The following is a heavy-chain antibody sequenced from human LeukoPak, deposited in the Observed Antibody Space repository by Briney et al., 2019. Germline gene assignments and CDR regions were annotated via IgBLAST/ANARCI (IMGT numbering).Heavy chain of an antibody. J-gene: IGHJ4*02. CDR1: GFTFSNFA. D-gene: IGHD1-26*01. CDR3: ARGEWEPGRGYFDY. CDR2: MSGRGGST. Sequence: PGGSLRLSCTASGFTFSNFAMSWVRQAPGQGLEWVSTMSGRGGSTDYADSVKGRFSISRDNSKKTVYLQMNSLRPEDTAVYYCARGEWEPGRGYFDYWGQGILVTVSP. V-gene: IGHV3-23*01.